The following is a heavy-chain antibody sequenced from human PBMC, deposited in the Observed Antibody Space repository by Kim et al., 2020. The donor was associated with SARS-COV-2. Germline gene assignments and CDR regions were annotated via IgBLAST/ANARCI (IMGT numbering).Heavy chain of an antibody. Sequence: GGSLRLSCAASGFTFSDYYMSWIRQAPGKGLEWVSYISSSGSTIYYADSVKGRFTISRDNAKNSLYLQMNSLRAEDTAVYYCAGVRGYCSGGSCYSRRYYYYGMDVWGQGTTVTVSS. J-gene: IGHJ6*02. CDR2: ISSSGSTI. CDR3: AGVRGYCSGGSCYSRRYYYYGMDV. D-gene: IGHD2-15*01. CDR1: GFTFSDYY. V-gene: IGHV3-11*01.